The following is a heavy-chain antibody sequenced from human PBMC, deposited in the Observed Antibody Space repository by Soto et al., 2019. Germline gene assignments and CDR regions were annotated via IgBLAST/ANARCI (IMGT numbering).Heavy chain of an antibody. CDR1: GGTFSSYA. CDR3: ARDCSSTSCYNDP. J-gene: IGHJ5*02. Sequence: GASVKVSCQASGGTFSSYAISWVRQAPGQGLEWMGGIIPIFGTANYAQKFQGRVTITADESTSTAYMELSSLRSEDTAVYYCARDCSSTSCYNDPWGQGTLVTVSS. D-gene: IGHD2-2*02. CDR2: IIPIFGTA. V-gene: IGHV1-69*13.